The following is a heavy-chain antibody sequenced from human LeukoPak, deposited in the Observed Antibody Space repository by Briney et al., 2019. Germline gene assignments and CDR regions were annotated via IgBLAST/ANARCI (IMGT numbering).Heavy chain of an antibody. CDR2: IYTSGST. Sequence: SQTLSLTCTVSGGSISSGGYYWSWIRQPAGKGPEWIGRIYTSGSTNYNPSLKSRVTISVDTSKNQFSLKLSSVTAADTAVYYCARGRLGDCFDYWGQGTLVTVSS. CDR3: ARGRLGDCFDY. D-gene: IGHD1-1*01. J-gene: IGHJ4*02. CDR1: GGSISSGGYY. V-gene: IGHV4-61*02.